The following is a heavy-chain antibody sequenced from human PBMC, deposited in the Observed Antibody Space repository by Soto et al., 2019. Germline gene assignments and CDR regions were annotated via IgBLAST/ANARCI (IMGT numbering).Heavy chain of an antibody. V-gene: IGHV5-51*01. D-gene: IGHD3-22*01. CDR2: IYPGDSDT. Sequence: PVECLTRSCKVSGYSFTSCWIVWVRQMPGKGLEWMGIIYPGDSDTRYSPSFQGQVTISADKSISTAYLQWSSLKASDTAMYYCARPSTPDSSGYYYYYWGQGTLVTVSS. CDR1: GYSFTSCW. J-gene: IGHJ4*02. CDR3: ARPSTPDSSGYYYYY.